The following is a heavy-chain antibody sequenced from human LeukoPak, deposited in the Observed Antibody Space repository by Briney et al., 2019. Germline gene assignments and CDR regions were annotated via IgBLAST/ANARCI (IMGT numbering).Heavy chain of an antibody. CDR2: IYYSGST. CDR3: ARGGRGYDSSGLFDY. D-gene: IGHD3-22*01. Sequence: PSETLSLTCTVSGGSISSFYWSWIRQPPGKGLEWIGYIYYSGSTNYNPSLKSRVTISVDTSKNQFSLKLSSVTAADTAVYYCARGGRGYDSSGLFDYWGQGTLATVSS. V-gene: IGHV4-59*01. CDR1: GGSISSFY. J-gene: IGHJ4*02.